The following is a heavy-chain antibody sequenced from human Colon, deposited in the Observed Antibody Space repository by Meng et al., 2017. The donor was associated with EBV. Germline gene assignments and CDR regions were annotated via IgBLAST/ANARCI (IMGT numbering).Heavy chain of an antibody. J-gene: IGHJ4*02. D-gene: IGHD3-22*01. Sequence: EVHLVESGGGLVKPGGSLSLSCSASGFTFANAWMSWVRQAPGKGLEWVGRIKTETDGGTTDYAAPVKGRFTISRDDSEDTVYLQMNSLKTEDTAVYYCTTHRRLDNSVYYSNVLDYWGQGTLVTVSS. V-gene: IGHV3-15*01. CDR3: TTHRRLDNSVYYSNVLDY. CDR1: GFTFANAW. CDR2: IKTETDGGTT.